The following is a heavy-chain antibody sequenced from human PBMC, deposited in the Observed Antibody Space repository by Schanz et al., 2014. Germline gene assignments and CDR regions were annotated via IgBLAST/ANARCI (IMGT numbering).Heavy chain of an antibody. CDR2: ISGSSRTI. V-gene: IGHV3-48*01. CDR1: EFTFSDYW. Sequence: DVHLLESGGGLVQPGGSLRLSCAASEFTFSDYWMSWVRQAPGKGLEWVSYISGSSRTIYYADSMKGRFTVSRDNAENALYLQMNSLRAEDTGLYFCARGGSGSHYRLDYWGQGTLVTVSS. D-gene: IGHD1-26*01. J-gene: IGHJ4*02. CDR3: ARGGSGSHYRLDY.